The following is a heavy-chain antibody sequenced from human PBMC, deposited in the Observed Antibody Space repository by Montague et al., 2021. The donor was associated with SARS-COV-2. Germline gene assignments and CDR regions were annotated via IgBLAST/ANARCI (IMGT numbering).Heavy chain of an antibody. CDR2: TYYRSKWYN. CDR1: RDSVSRNSAA. V-gene: IGHV6-1*01. CDR3: ARTSASSDY. D-gene: IGHD1-26*01. J-gene: IGHJ4*02. Sequence: CAISRDSVSRNSAAWNWIRQSPSKGLEWLGRTYYRSKWYNDYAVSVKSRITINPGTSKNQISLQLNSVTPEDTAVYYCARTSASSDYWGQGTLVTVSS.